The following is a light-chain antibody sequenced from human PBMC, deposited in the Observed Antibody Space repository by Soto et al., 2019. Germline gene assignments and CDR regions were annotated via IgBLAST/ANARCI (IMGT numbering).Light chain of an antibody. Sequence: QSVLTQPASVSESPGQSITISCTGTSSDVGGYNYVSWYQHHPGKAPKLMIYDVSNRPSGVSNRFSGSKSGNTASLTISGLQPEDEADYYCCSYTTSNTRQIVFGTGTKLTVL. V-gene: IGLV2-14*03. CDR1: SSDVGGYNY. CDR2: DVS. CDR3: CSYTTSNTRQIV. J-gene: IGLJ1*01.